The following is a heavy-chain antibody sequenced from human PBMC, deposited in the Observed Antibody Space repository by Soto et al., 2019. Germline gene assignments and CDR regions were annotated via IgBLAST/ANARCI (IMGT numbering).Heavy chain of an antibody. J-gene: IGHJ4*02. V-gene: IGHV3-23*01. CDR3: AKAERHYDILTGYYNYYFDY. CDR2: ISGSGGST. D-gene: IGHD3-9*01. CDR1: GFTFSSYA. Sequence: GGSLRLSCAASGFTFSSYAMSWVRQAPGKGLEWVSAISGSGGSTYYADSVKGRFTISRDNSKNTLYLQMNSLRAEDTAVYYCAKAERHYDILTGYYNYYFDYWGQGTLVTVSS.